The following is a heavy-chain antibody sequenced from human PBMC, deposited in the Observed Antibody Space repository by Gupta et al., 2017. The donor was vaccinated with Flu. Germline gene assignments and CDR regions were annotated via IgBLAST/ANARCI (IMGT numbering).Heavy chain of an antibody. CDR3: LTAQGPPRH. Sequence: VDSGGGVVQPGRSLRLSFFTSGFTLATYRMNWVRQAPGKGLEWLASIDWDGRNVVYGESVKGRAAIYRDNAQSALFFQLTTVKPEDTAVYYCLTAQGPPRHWGQGALVTVS. CDR1: GFTLATYR. CDR2: IDWDGRNV. D-gene: IGHD2-21*02. J-gene: IGHJ4*02. V-gene: IGHV3-20*03.